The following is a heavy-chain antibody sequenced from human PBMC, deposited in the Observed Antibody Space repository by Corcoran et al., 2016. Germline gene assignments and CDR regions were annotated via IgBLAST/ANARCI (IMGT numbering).Heavy chain of an antibody. Sequence: EVQLVQSGAEVKKPGESLKISCKGSGYSFTSYWIGWVRKMPGKGLEWMGIIYPGDSDTRYSPSFQGQVTISDEKSISTAYLQWSSLKASDTAMYDCARRTDYDGSGRRAAGPGSYWYFDLWGRGTLVTVSS. J-gene: IGHJ2*01. V-gene: IGHV5-51*01. CDR2: IYPGDSDT. CDR1: GYSFTSYW. D-gene: IGHD3-10*01. CDR3: ARRTDYDGSGRRAAGPGSYWYFDL.